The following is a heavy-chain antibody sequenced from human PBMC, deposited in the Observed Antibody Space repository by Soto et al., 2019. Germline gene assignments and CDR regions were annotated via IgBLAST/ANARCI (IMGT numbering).Heavy chain of an antibody. D-gene: IGHD3-22*01. J-gene: IGHJ3*02. CDR3: ARYRRTMSGDAFDI. Sequence: PGGSLRLSCAASGFTFSRYWMHWVRQVPGKGLVWVSRIKSDGSYTSCADSVKGRFTISRDNAKNTLYLQMNSLRSEDTAVYYCARYRRTMSGDAFDIWGQGTMVTVSS. V-gene: IGHV3-74*01. CDR2: IKSDGSYT. CDR1: GFTFSRYW.